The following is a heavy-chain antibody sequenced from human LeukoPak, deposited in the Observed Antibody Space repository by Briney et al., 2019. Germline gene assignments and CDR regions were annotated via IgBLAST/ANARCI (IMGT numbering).Heavy chain of an antibody. V-gene: IGHV3-21*05. CDR3: ARDRDGYSYG. CDR2: ISSSSSYT. Sequence: AGGSLRLSCAASGFTFSSYWMSWVRQAPGKGLEWVSYISSSSSYTNYADSVKGRFTISRDNAKNSLYLQMNSLRAEDTAVYYCARDRDGYSYGWGQGTLVTVSS. D-gene: IGHD5-18*01. J-gene: IGHJ4*02. CDR1: GFTFSSYW.